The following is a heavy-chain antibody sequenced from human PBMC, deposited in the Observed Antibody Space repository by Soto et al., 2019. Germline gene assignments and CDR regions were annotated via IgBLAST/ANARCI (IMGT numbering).Heavy chain of an antibody. J-gene: IGHJ6*03. D-gene: IGHD2-2*01. CDR1: GFTFSSYS. CDR2: ISSSSSYI. V-gene: IGHV3-21*01. CDR3: ARDRYDCSSTSCPSIYYYYMDV. Sequence: EVQLVESGGGLVKPGGSLRLSCAASGFTFSSYSMNWVRQAPGKGLEWVSSISSSSSYIYYADSVKGRFTISRDNAKNSLYLQMNSLRAEDTAVYYCARDRYDCSSTSCPSIYYYYMDVWGKGTTVTVSS.